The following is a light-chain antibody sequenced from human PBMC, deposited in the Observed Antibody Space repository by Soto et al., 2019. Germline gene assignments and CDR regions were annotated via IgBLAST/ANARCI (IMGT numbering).Light chain of an antibody. CDR2: EVS. Sequence: LTQPASVSGSPGQSITISCNVGSYNFVSWYQQHPGKAPKVLIYEVSKRPSGVSDRFSGSKSGNTASLTISGLQAEDEADYYCCSDEGRSTYVFGTGTKVTVL. CDR3: CSDEGRSTYV. CDR1: VGSYNF. V-gene: IGLV2-23*02. J-gene: IGLJ1*01.